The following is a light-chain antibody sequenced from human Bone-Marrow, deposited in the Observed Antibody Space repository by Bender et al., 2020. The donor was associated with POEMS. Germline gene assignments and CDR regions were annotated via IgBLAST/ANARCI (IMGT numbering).Light chain of an antibody. Sequence: QPVLTQPPSLSAAPGQNVTIPCSGTTSNIRSNFASWYQQHPGTAPKLLIYGYNNRPSGVPDRFSGSKSGTSASLAITGLQAEDEGDYYCQSYDTSLGGWVFGGGTKLTVL. CDR3: QSYDTSLGGWV. J-gene: IGLJ3*02. V-gene: IGLV1-40*01. CDR2: GYN. CDR1: TSNIRSNF.